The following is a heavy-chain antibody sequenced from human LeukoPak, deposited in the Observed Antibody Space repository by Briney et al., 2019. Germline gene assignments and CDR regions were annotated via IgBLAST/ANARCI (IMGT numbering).Heavy chain of an antibody. D-gene: IGHD1-26*01. CDR1: GFTFSSYA. V-gene: IGHV3-23*01. Sequence: PGGSLRLSCAASGFTFSSYAMSWVRQAPGKGLEWVSAISGSGGSTYYADSVKGRFTISGDNSENTLYLQMNSLRAEDTAVHYCATTRGGAGYFDYWGQGTLVTVSS. J-gene: IGHJ4*02. CDR3: ATTRGGAGYFDY. CDR2: ISGSGGST.